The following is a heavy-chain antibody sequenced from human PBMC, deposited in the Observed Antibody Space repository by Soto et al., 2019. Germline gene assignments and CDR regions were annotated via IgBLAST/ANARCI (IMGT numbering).Heavy chain of an antibody. CDR2: ISSGSDYI. Sequence: EVQLVAPGGGLVKPGGSLRLSCVASGFSFSSYSMNWVRQAPGKGLEWVSAISSGSDYIYYADSVKGRFIISRDNARNSLYVQMNSLRVEDTAVYYCARIMPEDTGGKYGMDVWGQGTTVTVSS. J-gene: IGHJ6*02. CDR1: GFSFSSYS. V-gene: IGHV3-21*01. CDR3: ARIMPEDTGGKYGMDV. D-gene: IGHD5-18*01.